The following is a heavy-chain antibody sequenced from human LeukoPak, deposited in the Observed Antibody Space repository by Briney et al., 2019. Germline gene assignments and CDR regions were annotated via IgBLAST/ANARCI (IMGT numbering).Heavy chain of an antibody. CDR1: GFTFSSYS. CDR2: ISSSSSYI. Sequence: GGSLRLSCAASGFTFSSYSMNWVRQAPGKGLGGVSFISSSSSYIYYTDAVKGRFTISRDNARNSLYLQMNSLRAEDTAVYYCARDKYGDQYYFDYWGQGTLVTVSS. V-gene: IGHV3-21*01. CDR3: ARDKYGDQYYFDY. J-gene: IGHJ4*02. D-gene: IGHD4-17*01.